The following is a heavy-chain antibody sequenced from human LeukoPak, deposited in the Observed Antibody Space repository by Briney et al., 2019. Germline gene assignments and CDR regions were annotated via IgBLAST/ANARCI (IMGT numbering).Heavy chain of an antibody. J-gene: IGHJ4*02. CDR1: GGSISSYY. D-gene: IGHD3-16*02. CDR2: IYTSGST. Sequence: PSETLSLTCTVSGGSISSYYWSWIRQPAGKGLEWIGRIYTSGSTNYNPSLKSRVTMSVDTSKDQFSLKLSSVTAADTAVYYCARATRYYDYVWGSYRYYFDYWGQGTLVTVSS. V-gene: IGHV4-4*07. CDR3: ARATRYYDYVWGSYRYYFDY.